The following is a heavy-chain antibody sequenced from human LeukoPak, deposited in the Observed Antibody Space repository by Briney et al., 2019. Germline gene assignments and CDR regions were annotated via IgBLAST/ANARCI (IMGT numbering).Heavy chain of an antibody. CDR2: IYYRGNT. V-gene: IGHV4-39*01. J-gene: IGHJ4*02. Sequence: PETLSLTCTVSGGSISSSPYYWAWVRQPPGRGLEWVGSIYYRGNTYHNPSLKSRVTISVDTSKNQFSLSVISVTAADTAVYFCARPTTGPATQGYDSWGQGVLVTVAS. CDR3: ARPTTGPATQGYDS. D-gene: IGHD1-1*01. CDR1: GGSISSSPYY.